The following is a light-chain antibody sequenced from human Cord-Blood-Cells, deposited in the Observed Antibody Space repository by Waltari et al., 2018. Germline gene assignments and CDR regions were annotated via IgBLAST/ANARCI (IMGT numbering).Light chain of an antibody. J-gene: IGKJ5*01. CDR3: QQSYSTPIT. Sequence: DIQMPQSPSSLSASVVHRITITSRASQSISSYLNWYQQKPVKAPKLLIYAASSLQSGVPARFSGSGSGTDFTLTISSLQPEDFATYYCQQSYSTPITFGQGTRLEIK. V-gene: IGKV1-39*01. CDR1: QSISSY. CDR2: AAS.